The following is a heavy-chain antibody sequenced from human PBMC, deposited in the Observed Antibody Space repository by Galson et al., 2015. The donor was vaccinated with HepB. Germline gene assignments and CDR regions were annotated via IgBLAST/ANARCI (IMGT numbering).Heavy chain of an antibody. CDR3: ARSRETHCSSTSCSIYYFDY. CDR2: IIPIFGTA. V-gene: IGHV1-69*13. Sequence: SVKVSCKASGGTFSSYAISWVRQAPGQGLEWMGGIIPIFGTASYAQKFQGRVTITADESTSTAYMELSSLRSEDTAVYYCARSRETHCSSTSCSIYYFDYWGQGTLVTVSS. J-gene: IGHJ4*02. CDR1: GGTFSSYA. D-gene: IGHD2-2*01.